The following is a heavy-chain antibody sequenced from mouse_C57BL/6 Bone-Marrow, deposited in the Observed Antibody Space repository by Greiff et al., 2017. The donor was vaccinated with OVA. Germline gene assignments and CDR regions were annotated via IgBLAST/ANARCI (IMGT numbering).Heavy chain of an antibody. Sequence: EVKLQESVAELVRPGASVKLSCTASGFNIKNTYMHWVKQRPEQGLEWIGRIDPANGNTKYAPKFQGKATITADTSSNTAYLQLSSLTSEDTAIYYCARGLLRSLGYFDYWGQGTTLTVSS. CDR3: ARGLLRSLGYFDY. J-gene: IGHJ2*01. CDR1: GFNIKNTY. CDR2: IDPANGNT. V-gene: IGHV14-3*01. D-gene: IGHD1-1*01.